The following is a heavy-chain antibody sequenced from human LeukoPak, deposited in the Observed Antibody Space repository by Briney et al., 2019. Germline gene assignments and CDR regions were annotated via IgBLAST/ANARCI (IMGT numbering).Heavy chain of an antibody. D-gene: IGHD6-13*01. CDR2: INAGNGNT. CDR3: ARGPGIAAAGYYYYGMDV. J-gene: IGHJ6*02. V-gene: IGHV1-3*01. Sequence: ASVKVSCKASGYTFTSYAMRWVRQAPGQRLEWMGWINAGNGNTKYSQKFQGRVTITRDTSASTAYMELSSLRSEDTAVYYCARGPGIAAAGYYYYGMDVWGQGTTVTVSS. CDR1: GYTFTSYA.